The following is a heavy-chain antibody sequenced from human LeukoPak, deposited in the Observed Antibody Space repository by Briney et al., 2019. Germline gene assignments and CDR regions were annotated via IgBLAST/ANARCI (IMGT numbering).Heavy chain of an antibody. V-gene: IGHV3-74*01. D-gene: IGHD3-3*01. CDR3: ARDRPTYYDFWSGYYGEAASYYFDY. J-gene: IGHJ4*02. Sequence: PGGSLRLSCAASGFTFSSYWMHWVRQAPGKGLVWVSRINSDGSSTSYADSVKGRFIISRDNAKDTLYLQMNSLRAEDTAVYYCARDRPTYYDFWSGYYGEAASYYFDYWGQGTLVTVSS. CDR2: INSDGSST. CDR1: GFTFSSYW.